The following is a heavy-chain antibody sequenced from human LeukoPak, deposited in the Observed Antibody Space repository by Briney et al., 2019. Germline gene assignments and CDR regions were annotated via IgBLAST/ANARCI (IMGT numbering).Heavy chain of an antibody. Sequence: GGSLRLSCAASGFTFSSYAMSWVCQAPGKGLEWVSAISGSGGSTYYADSVKGRFTISRDNSKNTLYLQMNSLRAEDTAVYYCVKDLRPVLFDPWGQGTLVTVSS. CDR2: ISGSGGST. J-gene: IGHJ5*02. CDR3: VKDLRPVLFDP. CDR1: GFTFSSYA. V-gene: IGHV3-23*01. D-gene: IGHD4-17*01.